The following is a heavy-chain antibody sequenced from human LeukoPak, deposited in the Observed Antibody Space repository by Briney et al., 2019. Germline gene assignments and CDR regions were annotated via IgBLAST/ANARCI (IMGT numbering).Heavy chain of an antibody. Sequence: GGSLRLPCVATEFSSYGMNWVRQAPGKGLEWVAFIRYDGSNKYYTDSVKGRFTISRDNSKNTLFLQMNSLRVEDTAVYYCVKDATIFGVAVDEGVYWGQGTLVTVSS. CDR2: IRYDGSNK. J-gene: IGHJ4*02. CDR3: VKDATIFGVAVDEGVY. V-gene: IGHV3-30*02. CDR1: EFSSYG. D-gene: IGHD3-3*01.